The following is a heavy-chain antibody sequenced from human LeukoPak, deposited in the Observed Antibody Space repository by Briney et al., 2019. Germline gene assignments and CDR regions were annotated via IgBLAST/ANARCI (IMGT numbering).Heavy chain of an antibody. Sequence: GGSLRLSCAASGFTFSSYGMHWVRQAPGKGLEWVASINQGGSETYYVESVKGRFTISRDNAMNSFFLQMNSLRAEDTAVYYCARLIGDRTIYDYWGQGTLVTVSS. CDR2: INQGGSET. CDR3: ARLIGDRTIYDY. CDR1: GFTFSSYG. J-gene: IGHJ4*02. V-gene: IGHV3-7*01. D-gene: IGHD6-6*01.